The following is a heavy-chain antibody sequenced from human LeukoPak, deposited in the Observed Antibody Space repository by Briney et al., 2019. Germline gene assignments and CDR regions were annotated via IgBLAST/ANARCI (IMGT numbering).Heavy chain of an antibody. Sequence: SETLSLTCTVSGGSMSFYYWSWIRQPAGKGLEWIGRIYASGSTDYNPSLKSRLTMSVDTSKNQFSLKLTSVTAADTAVYYCAREGGSYNPFDPWGQGTLVTVSS. J-gene: IGHJ5*02. D-gene: IGHD1-26*01. CDR1: GGSMSFYY. CDR2: IYASGST. V-gene: IGHV4-4*07. CDR3: AREGGSYNPFDP.